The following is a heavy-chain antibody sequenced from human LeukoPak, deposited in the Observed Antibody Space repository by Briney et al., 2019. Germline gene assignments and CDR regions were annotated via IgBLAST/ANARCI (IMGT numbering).Heavy chain of an antibody. CDR1: GFTFSSYA. Sequence: GGSLRLSCAASGFTFSSYAMSWVRQAPGKGLEWVSAISGSGGSTYYADSVKGRFTISRDNSKNTLYPQMNSLRAEDTAVYYCAKGNSKWELLPYFDYWGQGTLVTVSS. V-gene: IGHV3-23*01. CDR2: ISGSGGST. J-gene: IGHJ4*02. CDR3: AKGNSKWELLPYFDY. D-gene: IGHD1-26*01.